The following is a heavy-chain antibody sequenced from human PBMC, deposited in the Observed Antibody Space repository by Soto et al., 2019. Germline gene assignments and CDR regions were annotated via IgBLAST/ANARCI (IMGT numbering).Heavy chain of an antibody. J-gene: IGHJ5*02. Sequence: SQTLSLTCAISGGSVSSNTASSNWIRQSPSRGLEWLGRTYFRSKWYNDYAVSVKSRIIINPDTSNNQFSLQLNSVTPEDTAVYFCAKGDNLGPKTGYAFDPWGQGIMVTVSS. D-gene: IGHD5-12*01. CDR2: TYFRSKWYN. CDR3: AKGDNLGPKTGYAFDP. CDR1: GGSVSSNTAS. V-gene: IGHV6-1*01.